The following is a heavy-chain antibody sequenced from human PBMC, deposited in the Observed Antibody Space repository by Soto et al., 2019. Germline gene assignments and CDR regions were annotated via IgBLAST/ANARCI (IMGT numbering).Heavy chain of an antibody. CDR3: AIPPPHLLFLEWLPTSAWYYYMDV. D-gene: IGHD3-3*01. Sequence: PSETLSLTCTVSGGSISSSSYYWGWIRQPPGKGLEWIGSVYYSGSTYYNPSLKSRVTISVDTSKNQFSLKLSSVTAADTAVYYCAIPPPHLLFLEWLPTSAWYYYMDVWGKGTTVTVSS. CDR2: VYYSGST. CDR1: GGSISSSSYY. V-gene: IGHV4-39*01. J-gene: IGHJ6*03.